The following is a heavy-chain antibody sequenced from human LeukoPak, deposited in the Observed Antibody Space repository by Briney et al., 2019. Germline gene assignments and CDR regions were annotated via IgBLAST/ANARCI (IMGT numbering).Heavy chain of an antibody. J-gene: IGHJ5*02. V-gene: IGHV3-23*01. CDR3: ATGGYTTWFHP. D-gene: IGHD2-15*01. Sequence: GGSLRLSCAASGFTFSSYSMSWVRQSPGKGLEWVSNIRTNGRDTYYADAVKGRFTISRDNSKNTLYLEMNSLRAEDTAVYYCATGGYTTWFHPWAEETLVTVSS. CDR1: GFTFSSYS. CDR2: IRTNGRDT.